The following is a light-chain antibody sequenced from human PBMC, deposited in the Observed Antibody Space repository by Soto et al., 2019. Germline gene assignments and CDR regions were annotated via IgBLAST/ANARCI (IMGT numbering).Light chain of an antibody. CDR3: QQYISYST. CDR2: DAS. J-gene: IGKJ1*01. Sequence: DIQMTQSPSSVSASVGDRVTITCRASQTISTWLAWYQQKPGKAPRLLIYDASTLKSGVPSRFSGSGSGTEFTLTISSLQPDDFATYYCQQYISYSTFGQGTKV. V-gene: IGKV1-5*01. CDR1: QTISTW.